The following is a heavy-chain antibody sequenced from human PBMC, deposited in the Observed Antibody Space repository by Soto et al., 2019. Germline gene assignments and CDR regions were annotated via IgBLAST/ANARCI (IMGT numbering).Heavy chain of an antibody. CDR1: GGSISSGGYY. CDR2: ISYSRST. V-gene: IGHV4-31*11. Sequence: QVQLQESCPGLVKPSQTLSLTCAVSGGSISSGGYYWSWILQHPGTGLEWIGHISYSRSTYYHTSLQSRVTISVDTSSNQFSLIVNSVTAADTAVSSCARGVLHWGQGTLVTVSS. CDR3: ARGVLH. J-gene: IGHJ4*01.